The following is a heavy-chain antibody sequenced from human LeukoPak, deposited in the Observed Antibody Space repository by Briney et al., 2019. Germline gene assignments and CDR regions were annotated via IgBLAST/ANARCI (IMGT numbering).Heavy chain of an antibody. J-gene: IGHJ6*02. D-gene: IGHD2-15*01. CDR1: GFPFSSYA. CDR2: ISDSGGST. V-gene: IGHV3-64D*09. CDR3: VRGYSFGPYGMDV. Sequence: QSGGSLRLSCSASGFPFSSYAMHWVRQAPGKGLEYVSAISDSGGSTYYADSVKGRFTISRDNSKNTLYLQMSSLRAEGTAVYFCVRGYSFGPYGMDVWGQGTTVTVSS.